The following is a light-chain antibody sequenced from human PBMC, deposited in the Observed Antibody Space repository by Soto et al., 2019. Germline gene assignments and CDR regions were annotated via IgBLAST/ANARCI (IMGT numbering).Light chain of an antibody. Sequence: EIVLTQSPGILSLSPGERATLSCRAVQSVSNDFLAWYQQKPGQAPRPLIYGASTRATDVPDRFSGSGSGADFTLTISRLEPEDFAVYYCQQYGSSPPRTFGQGTKVDI. CDR2: GAS. V-gene: IGKV3-20*01. J-gene: IGKJ1*01. CDR3: QQYGSSPPRT. CDR1: QSVSNDF.